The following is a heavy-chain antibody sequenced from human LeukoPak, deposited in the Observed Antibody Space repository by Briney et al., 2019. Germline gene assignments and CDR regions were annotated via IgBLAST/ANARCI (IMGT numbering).Heavy chain of an antibody. CDR2: IYYSGST. D-gene: IGHD3-9*01. CDR3: ARGGTRYFDWLLSTYYYYGMDV. V-gene: IGHV4-59*01. Sequence: SETLSLTCTVSGGSISSYYWSWIRQPPGKGLEWIGYIYYSGSTNYNPSLKSRVTISVDTSKNQFSLKLSSVTAADTAVYYCARGGTRYFDWLLSTYYYYGMDVWGQGTTVTVSS. J-gene: IGHJ6*02. CDR1: GGSISSYY.